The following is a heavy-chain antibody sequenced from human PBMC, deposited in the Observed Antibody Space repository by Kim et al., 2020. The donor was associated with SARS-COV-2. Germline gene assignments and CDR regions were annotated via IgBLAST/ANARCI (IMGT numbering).Heavy chain of an antibody. CDR3: ARRSRGSGWYIFDY. J-gene: IGHJ4*02. CDR1: GGSISSSSYY. Sequence: SETLSLTCTVSGGSISSSSYYWGWIRQPPGKGLEWIGSIYYSGSTYYNPSLKSRVTISVDTSKNQFSLKLSSVTAADTAVYYCARRSRGSGWYIFDYWGQGTLVTVSS. V-gene: IGHV4-39*01. CDR2: IYYSGST. D-gene: IGHD6-19*01.